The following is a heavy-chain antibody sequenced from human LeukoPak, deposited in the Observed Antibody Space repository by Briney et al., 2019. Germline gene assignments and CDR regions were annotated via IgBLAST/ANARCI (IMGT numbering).Heavy chain of an antibody. D-gene: IGHD7-27*01. V-gene: IGHV4-4*07. CDR2: IYTTGST. J-gene: IGHJ4*02. CDR1: GGSISRYY. Sequence: SETLSLTCTVSGGSISRYYWSWIRQPAGKGLEWIGRIYTTGSTNYNPSLKSRVTMSSDTSKNQLSLKLTSVTAADTAVYYCARGAGDDLDYWGQGTLVSVSS. CDR3: ARGAGDDLDY.